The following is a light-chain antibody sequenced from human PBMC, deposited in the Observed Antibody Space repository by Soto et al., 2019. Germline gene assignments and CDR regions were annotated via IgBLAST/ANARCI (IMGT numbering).Light chain of an antibody. V-gene: IGKV1-5*03. CDR1: QSINNW. J-gene: IGKJ1*01. CDR2: KTS. CDR3: QQDNDYSWT. Sequence: DIQMTQSPSTLSASVGDRVTITCRASQSINNWLAWYQQKPGKAPKLLIYKTSDLESGVPSRFSGSGSGTEFTLTISSLQPDDVATYYCQQDNDYSWTFGQGTKVDIK.